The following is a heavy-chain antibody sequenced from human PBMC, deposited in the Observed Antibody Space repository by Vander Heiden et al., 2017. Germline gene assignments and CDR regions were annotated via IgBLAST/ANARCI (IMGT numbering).Heavy chain of an antibody. CDR1: GGTFSSYA. J-gene: IGHJ5*02. CDR3: AIDQHGGKSGWFDP. D-gene: IGHD2-15*01. Sequence: KKPGSSVKVSCKASGGTFSSYAISWVRQAPGQGLEWMGGIIPIFGTANYAQKFQGRVTITADKSTSTAYMELRRMRSEETAVYYFAIDQHGGKSGWFDPWGQGTMVTVYS. CDR2: IIPIFGTA. V-gene: IGHV1-69*06.